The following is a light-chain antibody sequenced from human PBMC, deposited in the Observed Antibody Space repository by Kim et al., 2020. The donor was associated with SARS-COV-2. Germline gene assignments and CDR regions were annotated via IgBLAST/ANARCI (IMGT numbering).Light chain of an antibody. CDR3: CSYTGGKNYV. J-gene: IGLJ1*01. CDR1: SSDVGGHNL. V-gene: IGLV2-8*01. Sequence: GQSVAIACRGTSSDVGGHNLVSWYQQHPGKAPKLIIYEVSERPSGVPDRFSGSKSGNTAFLIVSGLQAEDEADYYCCSYTGGKNYVFGTGTKVTVL. CDR2: EVS.